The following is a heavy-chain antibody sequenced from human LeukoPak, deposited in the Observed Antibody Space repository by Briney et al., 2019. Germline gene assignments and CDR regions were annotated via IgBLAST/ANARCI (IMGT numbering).Heavy chain of an antibody. CDR1: GGSISSYY. Sequence: SETLSLTCTVSGGSISSYYWSWIRQPAGKGLEWIGRVYTSGSSNYNPSPKSRVTMSVDTSKNQFSLKLSFVTAADTAVYYCARENQTDSRYFDYWGQGTLVTVSS. J-gene: IGHJ4*02. D-gene: IGHD1-1*01. CDR2: VYTSGSS. V-gene: IGHV4-4*07. CDR3: ARENQTDSRYFDY.